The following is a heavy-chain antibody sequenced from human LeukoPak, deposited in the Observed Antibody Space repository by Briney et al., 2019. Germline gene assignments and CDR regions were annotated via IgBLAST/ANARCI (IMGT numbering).Heavy chain of an antibody. CDR1: GLIFSNAW. D-gene: IGHD3-10*02. Sequence: PGGSLRLSCAASGLIFSNAWMSWVRQAPGKGLEWVANIKQDGSEKYYVDSVKGRFTISRDNAKNSLYLQMNSLRAEDTAVYYCAELGITMIGGAWGKGTTVTISS. J-gene: IGHJ6*04. CDR3: AELGITMIGGA. V-gene: IGHV3-7*01. CDR2: IKQDGSEK.